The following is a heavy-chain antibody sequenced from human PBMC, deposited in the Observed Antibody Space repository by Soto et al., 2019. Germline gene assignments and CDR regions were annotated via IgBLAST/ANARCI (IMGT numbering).Heavy chain of an antibody. V-gene: IGHV4-34*01. D-gene: IGHD1-26*01. CDR2: FTHSGDT. J-gene: IGHJ4*02. Sequence: QVQLQQRGAGLLKPSETLSLTCAVYGGSLSGYYWSWIRRPPGKALEWIGEFTHSGDTNYNPSLKSRVSISADTSKNEVFLNLSSVTAADTAMYYCARHHVRGRTIAGAAEFWGQGTLVTVSS. CDR1: GGSLSGYY. CDR3: ARHHVRGRTIAGAAEF.